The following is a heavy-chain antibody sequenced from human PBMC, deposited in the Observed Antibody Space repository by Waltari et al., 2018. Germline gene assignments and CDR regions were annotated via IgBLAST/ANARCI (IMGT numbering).Heavy chain of an antibody. CDR3: ARWGMNSPSSSWLEP. V-gene: IGHV4-31*03. J-gene: IGHJ5*02. Sequence: QVQLQESGPGLVKPSQTLSLTCTVSGGSISSGGYYWSWIRQHPGKGLEWIGYIYYSGSTYYNPYRKSRVTISVDTSKNQFYLKLSSVTAADTAVYYCARWGMNSPSSSWLEPWGQGTLVTVSS. CDR2: IYYSGST. D-gene: IGHD6-13*01. CDR1: GGSISSGGYY.